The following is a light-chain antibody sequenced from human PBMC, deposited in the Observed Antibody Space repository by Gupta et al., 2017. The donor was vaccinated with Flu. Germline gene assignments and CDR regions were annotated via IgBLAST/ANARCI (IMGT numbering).Light chain of an antibody. V-gene: IGKV1-5*03. J-gene: IGKJ1*01. Sequence: PSTVSASVGERVTITCGASQSSDSWLAWYQQKPGKAPKLLIYKASNRESGVPSRFSGSGSGTEFTLTISSLQPDDFATYYCQQYRSYPWTFGQGTTVEIK. CDR3: QQYRSYPWT. CDR1: QSSDSW. CDR2: KAS.